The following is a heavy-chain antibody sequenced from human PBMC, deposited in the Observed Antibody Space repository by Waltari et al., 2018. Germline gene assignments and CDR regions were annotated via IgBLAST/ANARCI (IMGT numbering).Heavy chain of an antibody. Sequence: EVLLMESGGGLVQPGGSLRLSCDASGLSFCTYVMSWVRQAPGRGVEGVAGMSDDVDSEYDGESLRGRFPMSGDISKNKLSLHRNSLRAEDTAIDYCAKGDYAFWSGQNWYDAWGQGTHVTVSS. CDR3: AKGDYAFWSGQNWYDA. CDR1: GLSFCTYV. D-gene: IGHD3-3*01. CDR2: MSDDVDSE. J-gene: IGHJ5*02. V-gene: IGHV3-23*02.